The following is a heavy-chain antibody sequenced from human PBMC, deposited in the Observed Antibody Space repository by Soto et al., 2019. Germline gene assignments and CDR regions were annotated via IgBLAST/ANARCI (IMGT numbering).Heavy chain of an antibody. CDR3: TREGRDGYNYNY. D-gene: IGHD5-12*01. V-gene: IGHV3-49*04. CDR2: IRGKAYGGTT. Sequence: GGSLRLSCTASGFTFGDYAMSWVRQAPGKGLEWVGFIRGKAYGGTTEYAASVKGRFTISRDDSKSIAYLQMNSLKTEDTAVYYCTREGRDGYNYNYWGQGTLVTVSS. CDR1: GFTFGDYA. J-gene: IGHJ4*02.